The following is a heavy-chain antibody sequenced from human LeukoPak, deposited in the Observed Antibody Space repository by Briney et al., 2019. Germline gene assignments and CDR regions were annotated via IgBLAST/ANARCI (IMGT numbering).Heavy chain of an antibody. V-gene: IGHV1-8*01. CDR3: ARALAWGGSSYSYHYMDV. CDR2: INPNSGNA. Sequence: ASVKVSCKASGYTFSDDDINWVRQATGRGLEWMGWINPNSGNAGYAQKFQGRVTMTRNTSISTAYMELSSLRSEDTAVYYCARALAWGGSSYSYHYMDVWDKGTTVTVSS. J-gene: IGHJ6*03. CDR1: GYTFSDDD. D-gene: IGHD1-26*01.